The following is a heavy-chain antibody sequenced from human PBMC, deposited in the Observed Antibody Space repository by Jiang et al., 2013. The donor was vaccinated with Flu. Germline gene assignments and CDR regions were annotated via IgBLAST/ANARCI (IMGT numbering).Heavy chain of an antibody. Sequence: GSGLVKPSETLSLTCAVSGGSVSPYSWSWIRQSAGKGLEWIGHVVTSGNTYYNSSLLSRVSMSLDTSRNKFSLELRSMTAADTAVYYCAIYMSGWLWGQGTLVTVSS. CDR3: AIYMSGWL. CDR2: VVTSGNT. J-gene: IGHJ4*02. V-gene: IGHV4-4*07. D-gene: IGHD6-19*01. CDR1: GGSVSPYS.